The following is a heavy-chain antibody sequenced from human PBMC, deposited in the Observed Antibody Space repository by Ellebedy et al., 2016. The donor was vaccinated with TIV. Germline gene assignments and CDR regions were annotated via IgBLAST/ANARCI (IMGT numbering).Heavy chain of an antibody. Sequence: PGGSLRLSCVASGFTFSSYGMHWVRQAPGKGLEWVGVIWYDGSNKYYTDSMKGRFTISRDNSKNTLYLQMNSLRAEDTAVYYCTRENVGPAMATLDCWGQGTLVTVSS. CDR1: GFTFSSYG. V-gene: IGHV3-33*01. CDR2: IWYDGSNK. D-gene: IGHD5-18*01. CDR3: TRENVGPAMATLDC. J-gene: IGHJ4*02.